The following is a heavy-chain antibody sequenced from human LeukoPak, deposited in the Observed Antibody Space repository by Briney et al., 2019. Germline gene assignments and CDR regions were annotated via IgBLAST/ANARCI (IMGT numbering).Heavy chain of an antibody. Sequence: SETLSLTCTVSGGSISSYYWSWIRQPPGKGLEWIGYIYYSGSTNYNPSLKSRVTISVDTSKNQFSLKLSSVTAADTAVYYCARAPRPMIDGSGGSWFDPWGQGTLVTVSS. D-gene: IGHD3-22*01. CDR1: GGSISSYY. CDR3: ARAPRPMIDGSGGSWFDP. J-gene: IGHJ5*02. V-gene: IGHV4-59*01. CDR2: IYYSGST.